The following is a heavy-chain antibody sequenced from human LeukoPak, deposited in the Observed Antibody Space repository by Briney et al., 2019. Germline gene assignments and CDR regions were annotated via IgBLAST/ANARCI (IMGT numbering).Heavy chain of an antibody. CDR1: GGTFSSYA. J-gene: IGHJ5*02. CDR2: IIPIFGTA. D-gene: IGHD1-26*01. Sequence: ASVKVSCKASGGTFSSYAISWVRQAPGQGLEWMGGIIPIFGTANYAQKFQGRVTMTADTSTSTAYMELRSLRSDDTAVYYCARRRGSGSPIGGWFDPWGQGTLVTVSS. CDR3: ARRRGSGSPIGGWFDP. V-gene: IGHV1-69*06.